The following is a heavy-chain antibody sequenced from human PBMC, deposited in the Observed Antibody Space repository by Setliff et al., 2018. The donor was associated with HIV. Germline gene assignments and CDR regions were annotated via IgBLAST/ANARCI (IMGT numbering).Heavy chain of an antibody. CDR2: VNPTGRP. CDR3: ATTGQGRAYFDF. D-gene: IGHD2-21*01. CDR1: GGSFSGYY. Sequence: SETLSLTCAVYGGSFSGYYWGWIRQPSGKGLEWIGDVNPTGRPNYSPSLKSRVTMSLDTSKNQFSLNLKSVTAADTALYYCATTGQGRAYFDFWGQGSLVTVSS. V-gene: IGHV4-34*01. J-gene: IGHJ4*02.